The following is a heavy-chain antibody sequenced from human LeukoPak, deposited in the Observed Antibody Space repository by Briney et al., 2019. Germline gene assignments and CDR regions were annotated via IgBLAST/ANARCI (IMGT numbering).Heavy chain of an antibody. CDR2: IKQDGSEK. D-gene: IGHD3-3*01. Sequence: GESLRLSCAASGFTVSSYAMTWVRQAPGKGLEWVANIKQDGSEKYYVDSVKGRFTISRDNAKNSLYLQMNSLRAEDTAVYFCARAYETDYWGQGTLVTVSS. J-gene: IGHJ4*02. V-gene: IGHV3-7*05. CDR1: GFTVSSYA. CDR3: ARAYETDY.